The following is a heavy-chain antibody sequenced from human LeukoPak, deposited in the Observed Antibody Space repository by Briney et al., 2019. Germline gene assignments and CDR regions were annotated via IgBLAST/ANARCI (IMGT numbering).Heavy chain of an antibody. CDR1: GYTFTGYY. CDR2: INPNSGGT. V-gene: IGHV1-2*02. Sequence: GASVKVSCKASGYTFTGYYMHWVRQAPGQGLEWMGWINPNSGGTNYAQKFQGRVTMTRDTSISTAYMELSRLRSDDTAVYYCAGGVVEMATVHWYFDLWGRGTLVTVSS. J-gene: IGHJ2*01. D-gene: IGHD5-24*01. CDR3: AGGVVEMATVHWYFDL.